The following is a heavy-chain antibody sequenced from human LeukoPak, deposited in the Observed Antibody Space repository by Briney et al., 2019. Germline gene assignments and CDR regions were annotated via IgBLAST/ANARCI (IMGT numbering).Heavy chain of an antibody. CDR2: ISYDGSSK. V-gene: IGHV3-30-3*01. CDR3: VGEIGPRPFDY. Sequence: PGGSLRLSCAASGFTFSSYAMHWARQAPGKGLEWVAVISYDGSSKYYADSVKGRFTISRDNSINALYLQMNSLRLDDTAVYYCVGEIGPRPFDYWGQGTLVTVSS. D-gene: IGHD3-16*01. CDR1: GFTFSSYA. J-gene: IGHJ4*02.